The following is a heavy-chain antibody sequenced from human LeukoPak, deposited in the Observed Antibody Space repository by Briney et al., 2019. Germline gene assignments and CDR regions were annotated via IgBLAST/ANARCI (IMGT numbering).Heavy chain of an antibody. Sequence: ASVKVSCKASGYTFTSYYMHWVRQAPGQGLEWMGIINPSGGSTSYAQKFQGRVTMTRDTSTSTVYMELSSLRSEDTAVYYCARAPTRITMVRGVGGYWGQGTLVTVSS. CDR3: ARAPTRITMVRGVGGY. J-gene: IGHJ4*02. CDR1: GYTFTSYY. D-gene: IGHD3-10*01. V-gene: IGHV1-46*01. CDR2: INPSGGST.